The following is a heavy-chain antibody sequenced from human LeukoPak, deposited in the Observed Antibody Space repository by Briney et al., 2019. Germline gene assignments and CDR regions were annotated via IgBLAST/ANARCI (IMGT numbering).Heavy chain of an antibody. V-gene: IGHV4-4*07. CDR3: ARELLWFGTYYYGMDV. J-gene: IGHJ6*02. D-gene: IGHD3-10*01. CDR1: SGSISSYY. Sequence: PSETLSLTCTVSSGSISSYYWSWIRQPAGKGLEWIGRIYTSGSTNYNPSLKSRVTMSVDTSKNQFSLKLSSVTAADTAVYYCARELLWFGTYYYGMDVWGQGTTVTVSS. CDR2: IYTSGST.